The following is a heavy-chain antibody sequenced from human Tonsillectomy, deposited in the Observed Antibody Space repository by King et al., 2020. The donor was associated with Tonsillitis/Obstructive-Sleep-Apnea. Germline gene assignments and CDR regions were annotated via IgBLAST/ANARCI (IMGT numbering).Heavy chain of an antibody. Sequence: VQLVESGGGLVKPGRSLRLSCTASGFTFGDYAMCWFRQAPGKGLEWVGFIRSKAYGGTTEYAASVKGRFTISRDDSKSIAYLQMNSLKTEDTAVYYCTRYREVKALLRFFEWLSFDYWRQGTLVTVSS. V-gene: IGHV3-49*05. CDR2: IRSKAYGGTT. D-gene: IGHD3-3*01. CDR3: TRYREVKALLRFFEWLSFDY. J-gene: IGHJ4*02. CDR1: GFTFGDYA.